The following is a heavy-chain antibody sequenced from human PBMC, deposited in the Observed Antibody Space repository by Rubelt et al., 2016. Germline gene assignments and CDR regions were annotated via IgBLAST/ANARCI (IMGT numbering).Heavy chain of an antibody. D-gene: IGHD1-7*01. CDR2: VSAYNGNT. V-gene: IGHV1-18*01. CDR3: ARDLPPVRRYHWNFPLDS. CDR1: GYTFTSYG. J-gene: IGHJ4*02. Sequence: QVQLVQSGAEVKKPGASVKVSCKASGYTFTSYGISWVRQAPGHGLEWMGWVSAYNGNTNYAQRLQGRVTLTTKTSTSTAYMGLGSLISDATAVHYCARDLPPVRRYHWNFPLDSWGQGTLVTVSS.